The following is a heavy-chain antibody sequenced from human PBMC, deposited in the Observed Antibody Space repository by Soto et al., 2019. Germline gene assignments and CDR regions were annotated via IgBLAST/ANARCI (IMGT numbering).Heavy chain of an antibody. V-gene: IGHV1-18*01. CDR3: ARWKDIVLVTDF. D-gene: IGHD2-2*01. Sequence: QVQLVQSGAEVKKPGASVKVSCKTSGYTFTRYGISWVRQAPGQGLEWMGWISTYNGNTNYAQKLQGRVTMTTDTSTSTAYMVLRSLRSDDTAVYYCARWKDIVLVTDFWGQGTLVTVSS. CDR2: ISTYNGNT. CDR1: GYTFTRYG. J-gene: IGHJ4*02.